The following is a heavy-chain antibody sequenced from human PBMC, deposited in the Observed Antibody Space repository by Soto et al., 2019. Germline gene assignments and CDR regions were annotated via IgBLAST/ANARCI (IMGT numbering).Heavy chain of an antibody. V-gene: IGHV4-34*02. CDR3: ARGGCSGGSCYRPFFSD. D-gene: IGHD2-15*01. CDR1: GGSFSDYY. CDR2: INHSGST. Sequence: QVQLQQWGAGLLKPSETLSLTCAVYGGSFSDYYWSWIRQPPGKGLEWIGEINHSGSTIYNPSLKSRVTMSVDTSKIQFSLNLTSVTAADTAVYYCARGGCSGGSCYRPFFSDWGQGPLVTVSS. J-gene: IGHJ4*02.